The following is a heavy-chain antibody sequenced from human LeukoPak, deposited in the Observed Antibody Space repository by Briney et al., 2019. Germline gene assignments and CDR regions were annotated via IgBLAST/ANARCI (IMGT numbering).Heavy chain of an antibody. Sequence: GGSLRLSCAASGFTFSSYAMSWVRQAPGKGLEWVSAISGSGGSTYYADPVKGRFTISRDNSKNTLYLQMNSLRAEDTAVYYCAKVNTKAGYYYDSSGYHAFDYWGQGTLVTVSS. CDR2: ISGSGGST. V-gene: IGHV3-23*01. CDR1: GFTFSSYA. J-gene: IGHJ4*02. CDR3: AKVNTKAGYYYDSSGYHAFDY. D-gene: IGHD3-22*01.